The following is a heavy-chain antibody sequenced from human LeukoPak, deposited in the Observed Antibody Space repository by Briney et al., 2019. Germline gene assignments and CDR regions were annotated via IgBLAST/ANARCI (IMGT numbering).Heavy chain of an antibody. CDR2: IRYDGSNK. J-gene: IGHJ3*02. CDR3: AKVLPKYYYGSGSYYIFAFDI. Sequence: PGGSLRLSCAASGFTFSSYGMHWVRQAPGKGLEWVAFIRYDGSNKYYADSVKGRFTISRDNSKNTLYLQMNSLRAEDTAVYYCAKVLPKYYYGSGSYYIFAFDIWGQGTMVTVSS. D-gene: IGHD3-10*01. CDR1: GFTFSSYG. V-gene: IGHV3-30*02.